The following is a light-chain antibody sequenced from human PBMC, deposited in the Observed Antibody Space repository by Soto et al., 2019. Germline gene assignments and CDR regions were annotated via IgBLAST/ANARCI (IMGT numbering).Light chain of an antibody. CDR2: GVS. J-gene: IGKJ1*01. CDR3: QHYGYPQWT. Sequence: IVLTQSPGTLSLSPGERATPSCRASQTGSNSYLAWYQQKSGQAPRLLIYGVSTRATGIPDRFSGSGSGTEFALTISRLEPEDFAVYICQHYGYPQWTFGPGTKVESK. CDR1: QTGSNSY. V-gene: IGKV3-20*01.